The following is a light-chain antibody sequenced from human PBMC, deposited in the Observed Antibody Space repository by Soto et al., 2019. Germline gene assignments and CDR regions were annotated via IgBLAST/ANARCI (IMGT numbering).Light chain of an antibody. Sequence: PGERATLSCRASQSLITRYLAWYQQKPGQAPRLLIYGASSRATGIPDRFSGSGSGTDFTLTISRLEPEDFAVYSCQQYGTAPTFGQGTRLEIK. CDR1: QSLITRY. CDR2: GAS. V-gene: IGKV3-20*01. J-gene: IGKJ5*01. CDR3: QQYGTAPT.